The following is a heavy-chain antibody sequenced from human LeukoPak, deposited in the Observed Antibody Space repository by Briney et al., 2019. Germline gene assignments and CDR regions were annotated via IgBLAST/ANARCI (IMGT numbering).Heavy chain of an antibody. CDR3: ARHQGYSSWFDP. J-gene: IGHJ5*02. V-gene: IGHV4-59*08. CDR1: GGSISSYY. CDR2: IFYSGST. Sequence: PSETLSLTCTVSGGSISSYYWSWIRQPPGKGLEWIGYIFYSGSTNYNPSLKSRVTISVDTSKNQFSLKLSSVTAADTAVYYCARHQGYSSWFDPWGQGTLVTVSS. D-gene: IGHD2-15*01.